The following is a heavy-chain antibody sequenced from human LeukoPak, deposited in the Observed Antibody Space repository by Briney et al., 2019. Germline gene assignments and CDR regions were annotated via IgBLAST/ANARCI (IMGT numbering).Heavy chain of an antibody. J-gene: IGHJ4*02. D-gene: IGHD3-3*01. V-gene: IGHV3-21*01. Sequence: PGGSLRLSCAASGFTFSSFSMIWVRQAPGKGLEWVSSISSSTTYTFYADSVKGRFTISRDNAKNSLFLQMSSLRAEDTAVYYCTRGSDTVFGVARDGFDSWGQGTLVTVSS. CDR2: ISSSTTYT. CDR3: TRGSDTVFGVARDGFDS. CDR1: GFTFSSFS.